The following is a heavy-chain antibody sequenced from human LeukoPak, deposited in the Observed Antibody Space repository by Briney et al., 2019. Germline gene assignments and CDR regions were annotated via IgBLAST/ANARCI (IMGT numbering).Heavy chain of an antibody. D-gene: IGHD3-9*01. J-gene: IGHJ4*02. CDR1: RFNFQIYA. CDR2: ISYGGDNK. Sequence: GGSLRLSCAASRFNFQIYAMHWVRQAPGKGLEWVAIISYGGDNKYYADSVKGRFTISRDNSKSMLYLQMNGLRPEDTAVYYCSRDGPRDYDILTALDYWGQGTVVSVSS. V-gene: IGHV3-30*04. CDR3: SRDGPRDYDILTALDY.